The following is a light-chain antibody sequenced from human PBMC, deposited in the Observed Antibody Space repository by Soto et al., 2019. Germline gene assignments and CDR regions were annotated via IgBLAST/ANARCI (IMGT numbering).Light chain of an antibody. V-gene: IGKV1-5*03. CDR2: KTS. CDR1: QSVSAW. J-gene: IGKJ3*01. Sequence: DIQMTQSPSTLSASVGARVTLTCRASQSVSAWLAWFQQRPGKAPKLLIYKTSNLESGVPSRFSGSGSGTEFTLTISSLQPDDFATYYCQQYSSYEIFAFGPGTKVDIK. CDR3: QQYSSYEIFA.